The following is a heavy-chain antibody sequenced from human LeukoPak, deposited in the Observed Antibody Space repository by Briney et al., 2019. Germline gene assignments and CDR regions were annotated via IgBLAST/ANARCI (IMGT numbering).Heavy chain of an antibody. CDR2: INADGDKT. CDR1: GYTFSSCH. J-gene: IGHJ6*02. CDR3: ARPSRSNWFYYYGMDL. Sequence: ASVKVSCKASGYTFSSCHMHWVRQAPGQGLEWMGVINADGDKTTYAEKFRGRLTLTTDTSTTSVYMELSSLRSEDTAVYFCARPSRSNWFYYYGMDLWGPGTTVIVSS. V-gene: IGHV1-46*01. D-gene: IGHD6-13*01.